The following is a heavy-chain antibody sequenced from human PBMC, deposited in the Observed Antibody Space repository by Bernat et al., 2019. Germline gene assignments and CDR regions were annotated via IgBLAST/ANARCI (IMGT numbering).Heavy chain of an antibody. V-gene: IGHV1-46*01. CDR2: IIPTAGQT. CDR1: GFTFTSYY. J-gene: IGHJ3*02. Sequence: QVQLVQSGAEVKKPGAAMKVSCKASGFTFTSYYMHWVRQAPGQGLEWMGIIIPTAGQTGYAQNFQGRVTITADESTSTAYMELSSLRSEDTAVYYCARDEGDRDAFDIWGQGTMVTVSS. CDR3: ARDEGDRDAFDI. D-gene: IGHD2-21*02.